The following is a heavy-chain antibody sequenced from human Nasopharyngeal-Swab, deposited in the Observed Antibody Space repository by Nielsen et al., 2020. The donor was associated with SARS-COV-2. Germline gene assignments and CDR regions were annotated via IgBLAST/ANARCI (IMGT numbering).Heavy chain of an antibody. Sequence: GESLKISCAASGFTFSSYGMRWVRQAPGKGLEWVANIKQDGSEKYYVDSVKGRFTISRDNAKNSLYLQMNSLRAEDTAVYYCARDTYSSSSQLYYYGMDVWGQGTTVTVSS. CDR1: GFTFSSYG. D-gene: IGHD6-6*01. J-gene: IGHJ6*02. CDR2: IKQDGSEK. CDR3: ARDTYSSSSQLYYYGMDV. V-gene: IGHV3-7*01.